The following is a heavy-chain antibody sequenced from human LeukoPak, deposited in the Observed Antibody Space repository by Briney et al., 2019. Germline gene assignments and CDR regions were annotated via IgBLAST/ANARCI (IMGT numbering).Heavy chain of an antibody. D-gene: IGHD4-23*01. CDR1: GGSISSGSYY. J-gene: IGHJ3*02. CDR3: AREPDYGGNSDAFDI. V-gene: IGHV4-61*02. CDR2: IYTSGST. Sequence: PSETLSLTCTVSGGSISSGSYYWSWIRQPAGKGLEWIGRIYTSGSTNYNPSLKSRVTISVDTSKNQFSLKLSSVTAADAAVYYCAREPDYGGNSDAFDIWGQGTMVTVSS.